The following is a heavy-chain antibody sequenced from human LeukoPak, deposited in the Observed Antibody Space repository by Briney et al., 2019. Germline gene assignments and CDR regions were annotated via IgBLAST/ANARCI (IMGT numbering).Heavy chain of an antibody. V-gene: IGHV3-23*01. Sequence: PGGSLRLSCAASGFTFNTYAMSWVRQAPGKGLEWVSAMSGSGGRTYYADSVKGRFTISRDNSKNTLYLQMNSLRAEDTAVYYCARDLRVYSSGWYDAFDIWGQGTMVTVSS. CDR1: GFTFNTYA. D-gene: IGHD6-19*01. CDR3: ARDLRVYSSGWYDAFDI. J-gene: IGHJ3*02. CDR2: MSGSGGRT.